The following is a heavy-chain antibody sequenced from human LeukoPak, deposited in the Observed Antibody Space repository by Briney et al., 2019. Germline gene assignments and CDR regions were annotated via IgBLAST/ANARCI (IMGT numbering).Heavy chain of an antibody. CDR2: ISDSGRT. CDR3: ARIAAAGISP. CDR1: GDSIIKYY. D-gene: IGHD6-13*01. Sequence: SETLSLTCSVSGDSIIKYYWSWIRQSPGKGLEWIGYISDSGRTDYNPSLKSRATISVGSSKNQFSLKLTSVTAADTAMYYCARIAAAGISPWGQGTLVTVSS. J-gene: IGHJ4*02. V-gene: IGHV4-59*08.